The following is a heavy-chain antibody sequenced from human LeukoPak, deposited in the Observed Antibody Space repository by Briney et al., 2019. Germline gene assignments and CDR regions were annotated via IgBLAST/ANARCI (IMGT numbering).Heavy chain of an antibody. J-gene: IGHJ4*02. Sequence: PGGSLRLSCAASGFTFSSYRMSWVRQAPGKGLEWVANTKQDGSEKYYVDSVKGRFTISRDNAKNSLYLQMNSLRAEDTAVYYCARDSLWDDFWSGYYARFDYWGQGTLVTVSS. D-gene: IGHD3-3*01. V-gene: IGHV3-7*01. CDR2: TKQDGSEK. CDR1: GFTFSSYR. CDR3: ARDSLWDDFWSGYYARFDY.